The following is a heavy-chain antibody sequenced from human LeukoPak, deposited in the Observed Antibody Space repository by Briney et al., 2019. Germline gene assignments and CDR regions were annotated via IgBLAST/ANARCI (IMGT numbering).Heavy chain of an antibody. CDR3: ARDGGGNYSFDY. CDR2: INHSGST. CDR1: GGSFSDYY. J-gene: IGHJ4*02. D-gene: IGHD4-23*01. V-gene: IGHV4-34*01. Sequence: SETLSLTCAVYGGSFSDYYWSWIRQPPGKGLEWIGEINHSGSTNYNPSLKSRITMSVDASKNQFSLKLSSVTAADTAVYYCARDGGGNYSFDYWGQGTLVTVSS.